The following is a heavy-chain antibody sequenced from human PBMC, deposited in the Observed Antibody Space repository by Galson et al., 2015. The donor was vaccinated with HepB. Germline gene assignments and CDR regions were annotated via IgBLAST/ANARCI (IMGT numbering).Heavy chain of an antibody. V-gene: IGHV1-3*04. CDR3: ARDSRYAAPFDY. D-gene: IGHD5-18*01. CDR2: INTGNGDT. Sequence: SVKVSCKASGYTFTTYAMHWVRQAPGQRLEWMGWINTGNGDTKYSQKFQGRVTITSDTSASTAYIHLSSLRSEDTALYFCARDSRYAAPFDYWGQGTLVTVSS. J-gene: IGHJ4*02. CDR1: GYTFTTYA.